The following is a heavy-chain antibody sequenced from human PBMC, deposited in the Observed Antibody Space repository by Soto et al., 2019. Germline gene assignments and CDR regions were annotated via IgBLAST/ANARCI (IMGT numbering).Heavy chain of an antibody. Sequence: EVQVLESGGGLIQPGGSLTLSCAASGFIFGSYTMNWVRQAPGKGLEWVSGISGYGDGKHYADSVKGRFTISRDNSKNMLYLQMDSLTVADTAVYYCARDRIYCGDSVCYENCLDPCGQGTLVTVS. J-gene: IGHJ5*02. CDR1: GFIFGSYT. CDR2: ISGYGDGK. D-gene: IGHD2-21*01. CDR3: ARDRIYCGDSVCYENCLDP. V-gene: IGHV3-23*01.